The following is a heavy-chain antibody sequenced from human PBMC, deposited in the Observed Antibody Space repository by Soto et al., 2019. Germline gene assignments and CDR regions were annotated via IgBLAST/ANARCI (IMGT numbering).Heavy chain of an antibody. CDR2: ISGSGGSK. V-gene: IGHV3-23*01. Sequence: GGSLRLSCAASGFTFSSYAMSWVRQAPGKGLEWVSAISGSGGSKYYADSVKGRFTISRDNSKNTLYLQMNSLRAEDTAVYYCAKDFENSSGWYGEGFDYWGQGTLVTVSS. D-gene: IGHD6-19*01. CDR1: GFTFSSYA. J-gene: IGHJ4*02. CDR3: AKDFENSSGWYGEGFDY.